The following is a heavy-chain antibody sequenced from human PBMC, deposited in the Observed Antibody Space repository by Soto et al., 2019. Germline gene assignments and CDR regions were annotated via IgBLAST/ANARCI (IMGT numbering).Heavy chain of an antibody. J-gene: IGHJ3*02. V-gene: IGHV4-39*01. D-gene: IGHD1-26*01. Sequence: SETLSLTCTVSGGSIRSSSYCWGWTRQPPGKGLEWIGSLCYSGNTYYNPSLKSRVTISVDTSENQFSLKLSSVTAADTAVYYCARHRIGSSYDTFDIWGQGTKVTVSS. CDR3: ARHRIGSSYDTFDI. CDR1: GGSIRSSSYC. CDR2: LCYSGNT.